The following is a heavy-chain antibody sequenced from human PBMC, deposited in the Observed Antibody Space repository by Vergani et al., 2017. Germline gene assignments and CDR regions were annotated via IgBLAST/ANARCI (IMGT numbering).Heavy chain of an antibody. D-gene: IGHD3-10*01. CDR3: ASYGLTMVRGITNYYYYYGMNV. Sequence: QVQLVQSGAEMKKPGASVKVSCKASGYTFTSYAISWVRQAPGQGLEWMGGIIPIFGTANYAQKLQGKVTITADESTSTAYMELNSLRSEDTAVYYCASYGLTMVRGITNYYYYYGMNVWGQGTSVTVSS. V-gene: IGHV1-69*13. CDR2: IIPIFGTA. J-gene: IGHJ6*02. CDR1: GYTFTSYA.